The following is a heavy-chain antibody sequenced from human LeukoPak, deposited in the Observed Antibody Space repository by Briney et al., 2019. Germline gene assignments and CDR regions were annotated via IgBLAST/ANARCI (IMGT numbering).Heavy chain of an antibody. CDR1: GFNFRTYG. CDR2: IRSDGSNK. J-gene: IGHJ4*02. D-gene: IGHD6-19*01. CDR3: AKVAPGIAVSGYLDY. V-gene: IGHV3-30*02. Sequence: GGSLRLSCAASGFNFRTYGMHWVRQAPGKGLEWVAFIRSDGSNKYYADSVKGRFTISRDNSKNTLYLQMNSLRVEDMAVYYCAKVAPGIAVSGYLDYWGQGTLVTVSS.